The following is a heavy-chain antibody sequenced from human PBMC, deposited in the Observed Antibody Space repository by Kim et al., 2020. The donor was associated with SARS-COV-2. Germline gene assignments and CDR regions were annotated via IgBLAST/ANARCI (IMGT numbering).Heavy chain of an antibody. CDR1: GGSISSYY. D-gene: IGHD6-13*01. Sequence: SETLSLTCTVSGGSISSYYWSWIRQPPGKGLEWIGYIYYSGSTNYNPSLKSRVTISVDTSKNQFSLKLSSVTAADTAVYYCARHESLFSIAAAGIGYFDYWGQGTLVTVSS. CDR2: IYYSGST. J-gene: IGHJ4*02. CDR3: ARHESLFSIAAAGIGYFDY. V-gene: IGHV4-59*08.